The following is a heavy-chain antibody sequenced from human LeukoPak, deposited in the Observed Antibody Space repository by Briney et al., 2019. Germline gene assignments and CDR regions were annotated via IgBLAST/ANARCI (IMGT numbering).Heavy chain of an antibody. D-gene: IGHD3-3*01. CDR2: IYYSGST. Sequence: SETLSLTCTVSGYSISSGYYWGWIRQPPGKGLEWIGSIYYSGSTYYNPSLKSRVTISVDTSKNQFSLKLSSVTAADTAVYYCARRITIFGVVSAGNWFDPWGQGTLVTVSS. J-gene: IGHJ5*02. V-gene: IGHV4-38-2*02. CDR1: GYSISSGYY. CDR3: ARRITIFGVVSAGNWFDP.